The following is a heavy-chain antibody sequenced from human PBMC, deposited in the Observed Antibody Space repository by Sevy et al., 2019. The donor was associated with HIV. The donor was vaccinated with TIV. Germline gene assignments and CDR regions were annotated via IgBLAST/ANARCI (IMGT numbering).Heavy chain of an antibody. Sequence: ASVGVSCKASGYSFTNYGIGWVRQAPGQGLEWMGWISGYNGYTNYAQNLQGRVTMTTDTSTSTAYMELRSLRSDDTAIYYCAKEGKNIRSWFDPWGQGTLVTVSS. CDR1: GYSFTNYG. CDR2: ISGYNGYT. CDR3: AKEGKNIRSWFDP. D-gene: IGHD3-3*02. V-gene: IGHV1-18*01. J-gene: IGHJ5*02.